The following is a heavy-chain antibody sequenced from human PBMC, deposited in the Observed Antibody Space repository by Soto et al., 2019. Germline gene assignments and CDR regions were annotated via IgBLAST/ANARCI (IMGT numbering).Heavy chain of an antibody. Sequence: GGSLRLSCAASGFTFDDYAMHWVRQAPGKGLEWVSGISWNSGSIGYADSVKGRFTISRDNAKNSLYLQMNSLRAEDTALYYCAKDMRLGELSLPDAFVIWGQGTMVTVSS. CDR1: GFTFDDYA. CDR2: ISWNSGSI. CDR3: AKDMRLGELSLPDAFVI. D-gene: IGHD3-16*02. V-gene: IGHV3-9*01. J-gene: IGHJ3*02.